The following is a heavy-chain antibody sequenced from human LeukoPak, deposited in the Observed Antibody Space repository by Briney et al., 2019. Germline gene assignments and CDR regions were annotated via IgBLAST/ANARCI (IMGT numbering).Heavy chain of an antibody. V-gene: IGHV1-18*01. CDR3: ARGYYDILTGYYTSYYFDY. CDR1: GYTFTSYG. CDR2: ISAYNSNT. Sequence: ASVKVSCKASGYTFTSYGISWVRQAPGQGLEWMGWISAYNSNTNYAQKLQGRVTMTTDTSTSTAYMELRSLRSDDTAVYYCARGYYDILTGYYTSYYFDYWGQGTLVTVPS. J-gene: IGHJ4*02. D-gene: IGHD3-9*01.